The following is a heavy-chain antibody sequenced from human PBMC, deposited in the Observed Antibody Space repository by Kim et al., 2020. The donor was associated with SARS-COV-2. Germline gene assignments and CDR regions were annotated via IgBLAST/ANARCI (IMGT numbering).Heavy chain of an antibody. Sequence: PPPTGRVTISVDTSKNQFSLKLSSVTAADTAVYYCASLAYCGGDCYTEFAYWGQGTLVTVSS. J-gene: IGHJ4*02. V-gene: IGHV4-59*01. CDR3: ASLAYCGGDCYTEFAY. D-gene: IGHD2-21*01.